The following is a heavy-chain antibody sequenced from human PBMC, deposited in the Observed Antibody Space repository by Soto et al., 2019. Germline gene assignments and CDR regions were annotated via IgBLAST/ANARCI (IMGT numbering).Heavy chain of an antibody. CDR3: ARAHGPDFWSGYYGAFDI. V-gene: IGHV4-31*03. CDR2: IYYSGST. Sequence: QVQLQESGPGLVKPSQTLSLTCTVYGGSISSGGYDWSWIRQHPGKGLEWIGYIYYSGSTYYNPSLKSRVTISVDTSKNQFSLKLSSVTAADTAVYYCARAHGPDFWSGYYGAFDIWGQGTMVTVSS. CDR1: GGSISSGGYD. J-gene: IGHJ3*02. D-gene: IGHD3-3*01.